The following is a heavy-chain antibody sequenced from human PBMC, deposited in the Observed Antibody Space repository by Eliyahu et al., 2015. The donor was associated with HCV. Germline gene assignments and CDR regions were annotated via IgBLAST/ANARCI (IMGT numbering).Heavy chain of an antibody. CDR3: ASSIAARRDYYYYYMDV. J-gene: IGHJ6*03. CDR2: IYSGGST. CDR1: GFTVSSNY. V-gene: IGHV3-66*01. D-gene: IGHD6-6*01. Sequence: EVQLVESGGGLVQPGGSLRLSCAASGFTVSSNYXSWVRQAPGKGLEWVSVIYSGGSTYYADSVKGRFTISRDNSKNTLYLQMNSLRAEDTAVYYCASSIAARRDYYYYYMDVWGKGTTVTVSS.